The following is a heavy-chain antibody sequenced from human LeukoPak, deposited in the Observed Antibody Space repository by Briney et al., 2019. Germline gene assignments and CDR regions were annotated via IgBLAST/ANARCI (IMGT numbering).Heavy chain of an antibody. CDR1: GYTFTGYY. CDR3: ARVPDLTGLDY. V-gene: IGHV1-2*06. CDR2: VNPNSGGT. J-gene: IGHJ4*02. D-gene: IGHD3-9*01. Sequence: ASVKVSCKASGYTFTGYYMHWVRQAPGQGLEWMGRVNPNSGGTNYAQKFQGRVTMTRDTSISTAYMELSRLRSDDTAVYYCARVPDLTGLDYWGQGTLVTVSS.